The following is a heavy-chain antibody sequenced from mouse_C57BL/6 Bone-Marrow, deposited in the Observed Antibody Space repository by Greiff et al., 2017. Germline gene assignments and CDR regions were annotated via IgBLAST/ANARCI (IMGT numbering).Heavy chain of an antibody. CDR1: GFTFSSYA. D-gene: IGHD1-1*01. J-gene: IGHJ1*03. CDR3: TRDITTVVANWYFDV. V-gene: IGHV5-9-1*02. Sequence: EVKLVESGEGLVKPGGSLKLSCAASGFTFSSYAMSWVRQTPEKRLEWVAYISSGGDYIYYADTVKGRFTLSGDNARNTLYLQMSSLKSEDTAMYYCTRDITTVVANWYFDVWGTGTTVTVSS. CDR2: ISSGGDYI.